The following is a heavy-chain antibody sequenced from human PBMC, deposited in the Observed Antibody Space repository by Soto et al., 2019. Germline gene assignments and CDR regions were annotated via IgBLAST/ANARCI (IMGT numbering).Heavy chain of an antibody. D-gene: IGHD6-13*01. CDR1: GFTFSSYS. CDR2: ISSSSSTI. V-gene: IGHV3-48*01. J-gene: IGHJ4*02. Sequence: PGGSLRLSCAASGFTFSSYSMNWVRQAPGKGLEWVSYISSSSSTIYYADSVKGRFTISRDNAKNSLYLQMNSLRAEDTAVYYCARGHDIAAAGIYFDYWGQGTLVTVSS. CDR3: ARGHDIAAAGIYFDY.